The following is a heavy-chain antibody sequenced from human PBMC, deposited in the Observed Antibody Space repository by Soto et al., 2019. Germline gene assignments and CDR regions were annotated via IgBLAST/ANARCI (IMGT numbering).Heavy chain of an antibody. D-gene: IGHD6-13*01. CDR1: GVSISSSNW. V-gene: IGHV4-4*02. J-gene: IGHJ6*02. Sequence: SETLSLTCAVSGVSISSSNWWSWVRQPPGKGLEWIGYIYYSGSTNYNPSLKSRVTISVDTSKNQFSLKLSSVTAADTAVYYCAREGYSSSWYRAPDGMDVWGQGTTVTVSS. CDR3: AREGYSSSWYRAPDGMDV. CDR2: IYYSGST.